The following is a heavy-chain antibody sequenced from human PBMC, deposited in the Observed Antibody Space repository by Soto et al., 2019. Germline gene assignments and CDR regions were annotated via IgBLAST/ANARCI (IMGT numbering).Heavy chain of an antibody. Sequence: QVQLVQSGAEVKKPGSSVKVSCKASGGTFSSYTISWVRQAPGQGLEWMGRIIPILGIANYAQKFQGRVTITADKSTSTAYMELSSLRSEDTAVYYCARARGVVVAARGYFDLWGRGTLVTVSS. V-gene: IGHV1-69*02. J-gene: IGHJ2*01. CDR1: GGTFSSYT. CDR3: ARARGVVVAARGYFDL. D-gene: IGHD2-15*01. CDR2: IIPILGIA.